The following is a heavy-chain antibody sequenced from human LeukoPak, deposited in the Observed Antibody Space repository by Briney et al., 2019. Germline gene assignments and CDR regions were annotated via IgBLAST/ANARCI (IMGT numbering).Heavy chain of an antibody. CDR3: ARDIYSSSWYERYSSGPAGY. Sequence: GGSLRLSCAASGFTFSSYGMHWVRQAPGKGLEWVAVIWYDGSNKYYADSVKGRFTISRDNSKNTLYLQMNSLRAEDTAVYYCARDIYSSSWYERYSSGPAGYWGQGTLVTASS. D-gene: IGHD6-13*01. J-gene: IGHJ4*02. V-gene: IGHV3-30*19. CDR2: IWYDGSNK. CDR1: GFTFSSYG.